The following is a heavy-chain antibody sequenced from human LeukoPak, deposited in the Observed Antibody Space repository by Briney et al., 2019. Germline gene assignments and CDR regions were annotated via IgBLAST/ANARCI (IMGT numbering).Heavy chain of an antibody. CDR2: IWYDGSQK. J-gene: IGHJ4*02. Sequence: GGSLRPSCVASGFTFTSHGMHWVRQAPGKGLEWVAIIWYDGSQKYYADSVKGRFTISRDDSKNTLYVQMNSLRVDDTAVYYCARAVQGSTLDYWGQGTLVTVSS. CDR3: ARAVQGSTLDY. V-gene: IGHV3-33*01. D-gene: IGHD3-10*01. CDR1: GFTFTSHG.